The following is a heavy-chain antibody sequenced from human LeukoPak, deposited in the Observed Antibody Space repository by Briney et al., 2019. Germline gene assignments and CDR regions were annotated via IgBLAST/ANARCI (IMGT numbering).Heavy chain of an antibody. CDR2: IYYSGST. CDR3: ARHSQRKDYYGMDV. CDR1: GDSISSYY. Sequence: SETLSLTCNVSGDSISSYYWSWIRQPPGMGLEWIGYIYYSGSTSYSPSLKSRVTISLDTSKSQFFLILSSLTAADTAVYYCARHSQRKDYYGMDVWGQGTTVTVSS. J-gene: IGHJ6*02. V-gene: IGHV4-59*08.